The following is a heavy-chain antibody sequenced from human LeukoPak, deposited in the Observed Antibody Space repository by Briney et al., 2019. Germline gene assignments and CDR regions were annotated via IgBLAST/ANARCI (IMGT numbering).Heavy chain of an antibody. CDR1: GYTLTELS. V-gene: IGHV1-24*01. Sequence: ASVKVTCKVSGYTLTELSMHWVRQAPGKGLEWMGGFDPEDGKTIYAQKFQGRVTMTEDTSTDTAYMELSSLRSEDTAVYYCATRSPSGDILTGPYYYGMDVWGKGTTVTVSS. D-gene: IGHD3-9*01. J-gene: IGHJ6*04. CDR2: FDPEDGKT. CDR3: ATRSPSGDILTGPYYYGMDV.